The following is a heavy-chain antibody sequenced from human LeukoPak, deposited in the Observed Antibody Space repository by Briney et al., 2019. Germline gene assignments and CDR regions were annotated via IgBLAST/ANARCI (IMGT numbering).Heavy chain of an antibody. CDR2: INPNSGGT. CDR1: GYTFTSYG. J-gene: IGHJ5*02. CDR3: ARELCSGGNCYSGGNWFDP. V-gene: IGHV1-2*02. Sequence: ASVKVSCKASGYTFTSYGISWVRQAPGQGLEWMGWINPNSGGTNYAQKFQGRVTMTRDTSISTAYMELDRLRFDDTAVYYCARELCSGGNCYSGGNWFDPWGQGTLVTVSS. D-gene: IGHD2-15*01.